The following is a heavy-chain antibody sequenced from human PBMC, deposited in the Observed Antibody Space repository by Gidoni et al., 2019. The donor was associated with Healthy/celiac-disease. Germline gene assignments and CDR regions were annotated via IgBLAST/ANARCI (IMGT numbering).Heavy chain of an antibody. CDR1: GFTFSSYA. Sequence: EVQLLESGGGLVQPGGSLRLSCAASGFTFSSYAMSWVRQAPGKGLGWVSAISGSGGSTYYADSVKGRFTISRDNSKNTLYLQMNSLRAEDTAVYYCARHYDILTGYPLDYFDYWGQGTLVTVSS. J-gene: IGHJ4*02. D-gene: IGHD3-9*01. CDR3: ARHYDILTGYPLDYFDY. V-gene: IGHV3-23*01. CDR2: ISGSGGST.